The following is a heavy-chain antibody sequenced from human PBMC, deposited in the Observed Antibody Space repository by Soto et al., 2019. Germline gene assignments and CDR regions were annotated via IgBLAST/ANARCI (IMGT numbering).Heavy chain of an antibody. D-gene: IGHD1-26*01. CDR3: AKDGNWELLPSTGMDV. CDR2: ISFDGSNG. CDR1: GFTFSSYG. Sequence: SLRLSCGGSGFTFSSYGMRWVRQAPGKGLEWVAAISFDGSNGYYGDSVKGQFTISRDNSKNTLYLQMNSLRPEDTAVYYCAKDGNWELLPSTGMDVWGQGTTVTVSS. J-gene: IGHJ6*02. V-gene: IGHV3-30*18.